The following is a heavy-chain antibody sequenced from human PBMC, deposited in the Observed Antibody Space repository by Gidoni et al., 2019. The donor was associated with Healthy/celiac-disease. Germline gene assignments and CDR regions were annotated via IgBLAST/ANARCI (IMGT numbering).Heavy chain of an antibody. CDR3: AREKEYCSGGSCYSRYYYYGMDV. D-gene: IGHD2-15*01. Sequence: EVQLVESGGGLVKPGGSLRLSCAASGFTFSSYSMHWVRQAPGKGLEGVSSISSSSSYIYYADSVKGRFTISRDNAKNSLYLQMNSLRAEDTAVYYCAREKEYCSGGSCYSRYYYYGMDVWGQGTTVTVSS. CDR1: GFTFSSYS. J-gene: IGHJ6*02. CDR2: ISSSSSYI. V-gene: IGHV3-21*01.